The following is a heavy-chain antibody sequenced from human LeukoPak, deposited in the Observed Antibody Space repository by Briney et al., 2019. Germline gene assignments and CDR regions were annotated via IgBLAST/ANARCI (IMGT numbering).Heavy chain of an antibody. J-gene: IGHJ4*02. CDR2: ISSSSSTI. CDR3: AKVAHYYGSGSYYEYYFDY. D-gene: IGHD3-10*01. CDR1: GFTFTRYS. Sequence: GGSLRLSCAASGFTFTRYSMTWVRQAPGKGLEWVSYISSSSSTIHYADSVKGRFTISRDNSKNTLYLQMNSLRAEDTAVYYCAKVAHYYGSGSYYEYYFDYWGQGTLVTVSS. V-gene: IGHV3-48*01.